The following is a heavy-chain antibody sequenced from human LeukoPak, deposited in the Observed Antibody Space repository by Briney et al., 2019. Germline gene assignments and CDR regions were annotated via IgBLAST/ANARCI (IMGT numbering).Heavy chain of an antibody. Sequence: PGRSLRLSCAASGFTFSSYSMNWVRQAPGEGLEWVSSISSSSSYIYYADSVKGRFTISRDNAKNSLYLQMNSLRAEDTAVYYCARVATPYYFDYWGQGTLVTVSS. D-gene: IGHD2-15*01. V-gene: IGHV3-21*01. J-gene: IGHJ4*02. CDR3: ARVATPYYFDY. CDR1: GFTFSSYS. CDR2: ISSSSSYI.